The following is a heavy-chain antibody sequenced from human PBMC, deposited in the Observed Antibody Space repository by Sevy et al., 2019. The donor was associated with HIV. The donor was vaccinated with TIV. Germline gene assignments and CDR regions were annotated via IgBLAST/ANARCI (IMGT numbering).Heavy chain of an antibody. CDR1: GFTFSSYG. D-gene: IGHD3-10*01. V-gene: IGHV3-33*01. J-gene: IGHJ4*02. CDR3: ARDLTRYGTGSTLDY. Sequence: GGSLRLSCAASGFTFSSYGMHWVRQAPGKGLEWVAIIWYDGSNKYYAHSVKGRFTISRDNSKNTLYLQMNSLRAEDTAVYYCARDLTRYGTGSTLDYWGQGTLVTVSS. CDR2: IWYDGSNK.